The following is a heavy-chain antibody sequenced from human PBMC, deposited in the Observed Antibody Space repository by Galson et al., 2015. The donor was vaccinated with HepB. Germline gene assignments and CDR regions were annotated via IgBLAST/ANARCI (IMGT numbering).Heavy chain of an antibody. CDR1: GGSLSNYY. V-gene: IGHV4-59*01. J-gene: IGHJ4*02. CDR2: IYYSGRT. Sequence: SETLSLTCAVYGGSLSNYYRSWVRQPPGKGLEWIGNIYYSGRTNYNPSLKSRVTISVDTSKNQFSLKLSSVTAADTAVYYCARAREVGTAMVRRHYFDYWGQGTLVTVSS. D-gene: IGHD5-18*01. CDR3: ARAREVGTAMVRRHYFDY.